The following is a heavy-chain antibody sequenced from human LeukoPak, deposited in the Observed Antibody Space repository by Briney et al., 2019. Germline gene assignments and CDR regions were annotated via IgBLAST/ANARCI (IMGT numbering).Heavy chain of an antibody. CDR1: GFTFSKYY. D-gene: IGHD3-10*01. CDR3: AGGYGSGSYSA. CDR2: IVNSGGTT. V-gene: IGHV3-11*01. J-gene: IGHJ5*02. Sequence: GGSLRLSCAASGFTFSKYYMSWIRQAPGKGLEWISYIVNSGGTTSYADSVQGRFTISSDDAKNSLYLQMNSLRAEDTAVYYCAGGYGSGSYSAWGQGIPVTVS.